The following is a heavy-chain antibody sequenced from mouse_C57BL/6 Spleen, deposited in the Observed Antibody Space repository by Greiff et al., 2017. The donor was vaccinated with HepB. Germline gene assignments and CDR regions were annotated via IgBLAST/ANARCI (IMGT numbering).Heavy chain of an antibody. V-gene: IGHV14-4*01. CDR2: IDPENGDT. D-gene: IGHD1-1*01. CDR3: TTGSKAY. Sequence: VQLQQSGAELVRPGASVKLSCTASGFNIKDDYMHWVKQRPEQGLEWIGWIDPENGDTESASKFQGKATITADTSSNTAYLQLSSLTSEDTAVYYCTTGSKAYWGQGTLVTVSA. CDR1: GFNIKDDY. J-gene: IGHJ3*01.